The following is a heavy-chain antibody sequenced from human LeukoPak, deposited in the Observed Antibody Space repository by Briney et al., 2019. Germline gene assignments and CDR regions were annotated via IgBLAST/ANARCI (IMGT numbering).Heavy chain of an antibody. D-gene: IGHD2-2*01. J-gene: IGHJ4*02. Sequence: SVKVSCKASGYTFTSYYMHWVRQAPGQGLEWMGRIIPILGIANYAQKFQGRVTITADKSTSTAYMELSSLRSEDTAVYYCARDRGYCSSTSCYPGIDYWGQGTLVTVSS. CDR1: GYTFTSYY. V-gene: IGHV1-69*04. CDR3: ARDRGYCSSTSCYPGIDY. CDR2: IIPILGIA.